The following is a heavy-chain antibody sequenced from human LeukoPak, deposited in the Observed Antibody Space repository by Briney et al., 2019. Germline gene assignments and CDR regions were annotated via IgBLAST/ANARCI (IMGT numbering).Heavy chain of an antibody. D-gene: IGHD3-9*01. CDR2: ISSSSSYI. V-gene: IGHV3-21*01. CDR3: ARDACSVRYFDCSGYYGMDV. CDR1: GFTFSSYS. J-gene: IGHJ6*02. Sequence: PGGSLRLSCAASGFTFSSYSMNWVRQAPGKGLEWVSSISSSSSYIYYADSVKGRFTISRDNAKNSLYLQMNSLRAEDTAVYYCARDACSVRYFDCSGYYGMDVWGQGTTVTVSS.